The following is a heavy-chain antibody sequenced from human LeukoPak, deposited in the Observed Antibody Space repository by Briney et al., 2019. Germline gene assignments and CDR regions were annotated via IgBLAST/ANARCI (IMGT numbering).Heavy chain of an antibody. V-gene: IGHV1-2*02. D-gene: IGHD1-26*01. Sequence: PVASVKVSCTASGYTFSGYYMHWVRQAPGQGLEWMGCINPNGGGTNYAQKVQGRVTMTRDTSISTAYMELSRLRSDDTAVYYCARDREVEVGPPVFDYWGKGTLVTVSS. CDR2: INPNGGGT. CDR3: ARDREVEVGPPVFDY. J-gene: IGHJ4*02. CDR1: GYTFSGYY.